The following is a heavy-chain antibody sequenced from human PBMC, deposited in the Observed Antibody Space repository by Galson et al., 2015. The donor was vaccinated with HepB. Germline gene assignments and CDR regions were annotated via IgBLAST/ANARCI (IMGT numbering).Heavy chain of an antibody. CDR2: ISIRSDYI. Sequence: SLRLSCATSGFIFSSTSMNWVRQAPGKGLEWISSISIRSDYIYYADSVRGRFTISRDNAKNSLYLQMNSLRAEDTAVYYCVRGGGDWQRRDTFEYWGQGSLVTVSS. D-gene: IGHD3-9*01. J-gene: IGHJ4*02. V-gene: IGHV3-21*01. CDR1: GFIFSSTS. CDR3: VRGGGDWQRRDTFEY.